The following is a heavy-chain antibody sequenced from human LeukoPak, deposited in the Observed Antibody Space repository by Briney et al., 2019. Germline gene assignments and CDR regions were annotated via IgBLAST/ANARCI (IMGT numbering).Heavy chain of an antibody. V-gene: IGHV4-31*03. D-gene: IGHD3-10*01. CDR1: GGSISSGGYY. J-gene: IGHJ4*02. CDR2: IYYSGST. Sequence: SETLSLTCTVSGGSISSGGYYWSRIRQHPGKGLEWIGYIYYSGSTYYNPSLKSRVTISVDTSKNQFSLKLSSVTAADTAVYYCARTPFGGPDYWGQGTLVTVSS. CDR3: ARTPFGGPDY.